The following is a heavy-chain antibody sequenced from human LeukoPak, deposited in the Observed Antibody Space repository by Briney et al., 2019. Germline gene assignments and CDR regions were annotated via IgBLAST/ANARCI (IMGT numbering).Heavy chain of an antibody. D-gene: IGHD6-19*01. CDR1: GYTFTGYY. CDR2: INPNSGGT. CDR3: ARDRAVAGYYYYGMDV. Sequence: ASAKVSCKASGYTFTGYYMHWVRQAPGQGLEWMGWINPNSGGTNYAQKFQGRVTVTRDTSISTAYMELSRLRSDDTAVYYCARDRAVAGYYYYGMDVWGQGTTVTVSS. V-gene: IGHV1-2*02. J-gene: IGHJ6*02.